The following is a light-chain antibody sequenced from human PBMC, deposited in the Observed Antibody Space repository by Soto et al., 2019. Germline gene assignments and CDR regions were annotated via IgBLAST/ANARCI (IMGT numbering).Light chain of an antibody. CDR3: LLSYGPPWV. CDR1: TGAVTGTHW. Sequence: QAVVTQEPSLTVSPGGTGTLTCGSDTGAVTGTHWPHWFQQRPGQAPRTLIYDTSTKPSWTPARFSGSLLGGKAALTLSGAQPEDEADYYCLLSYGPPWVFGGGTKLTVL. CDR2: DTS. J-gene: IGLJ3*02. V-gene: IGLV7-46*01.